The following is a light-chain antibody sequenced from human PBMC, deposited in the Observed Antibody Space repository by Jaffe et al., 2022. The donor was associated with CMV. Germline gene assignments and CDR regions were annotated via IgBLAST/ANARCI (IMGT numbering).Light chain of an antibody. Sequence: QSALTQPASMSGSPGQSITISCTGTSSDVGSYNLVSWYQQHPDKAPKLMIYEVSKRPSGFSNRFSGSKSGNTASLTISGLQAEDEADYYCCSYAGFSTVVFGGGTKLTVL. CDR2: EVS. J-gene: IGLJ3*02. CDR1: SSDVGSYNL. CDR3: CSYAGFSTVV. V-gene: IGLV2-23*02.